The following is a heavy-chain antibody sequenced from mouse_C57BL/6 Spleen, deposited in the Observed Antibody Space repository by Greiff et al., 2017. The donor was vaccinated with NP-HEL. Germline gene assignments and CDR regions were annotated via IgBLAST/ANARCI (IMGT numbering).Heavy chain of an antibody. J-gene: IGHJ2*01. Sequence: QVQLQQSGAELVNPGASVNLSCKASGSTLTSYWMHWVKQRPGQGLEWIGEINPSNGRTNYNEKFKSKATLTVDKSSSTAYMQLSSPTSEDSAVYDCARLLINFDYWGQGTTLTVSS. D-gene: IGHD2-1*01. V-gene: IGHV1S81*02. CDR1: GSTLTSYW. CDR2: INPSNGRT. CDR3: ARLLINFDY.